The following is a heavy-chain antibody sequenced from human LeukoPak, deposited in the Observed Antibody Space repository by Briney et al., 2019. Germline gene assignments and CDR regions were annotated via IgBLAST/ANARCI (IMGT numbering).Heavy chain of an antibody. CDR1: GFTFSSDW. J-gene: IGHJ6*02. V-gene: IGHV3-7*01. CDR2: IKQDGSEK. D-gene: IGHD3-22*01. CDR3: ARVNPYYDSSGYYSYYYGMDV. Sequence: GGSLRLSCAASGFTFSSDWMSWVRQAPGKGLEWVTNIKQDGSEKYYVDSVKGRFTISRDNAKNSLYLQMNSLRAEDTAVYYCARVNPYYDSSGYYSYYYGMDVWGQGTTVTVSS.